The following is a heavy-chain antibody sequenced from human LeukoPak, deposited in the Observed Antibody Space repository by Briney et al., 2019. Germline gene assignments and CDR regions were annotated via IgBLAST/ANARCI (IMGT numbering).Heavy chain of an antibody. CDR2: ISSRGDNT. CDR1: GFTFSYYA. V-gene: IGHV3-23*01. D-gene: IGHD6-19*01. J-gene: IGHJ4*02. Sequence: QAGGSLRLSCAASGFTFSYYAMSWVRQAPGRGLEWVSTISSRGDNTYDADSVKGRFTISRDNSKNSLCLQMNSLRAEDTAVYYCVKGPRPDITVAHTIENWGQGTLVTVSS. CDR3: VKGPRPDITVAHTIEN.